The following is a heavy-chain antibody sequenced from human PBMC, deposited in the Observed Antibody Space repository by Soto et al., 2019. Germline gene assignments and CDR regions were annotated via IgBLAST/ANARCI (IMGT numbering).Heavy chain of an antibody. CDR2: IKQDGSEK. J-gene: IGHJ4*02. CDR1: GFTFSSYW. CDR3: ASSIPAAVVGFDY. V-gene: IGHV3-7*01. D-gene: IGHD2-2*01. Sequence: GGSLRLSCAASGFTFSSYWMSWVRQAPGKGLEWVANIKQDGSEKYYVDSVKGRFTISRDNAKNSLYLQMNSLRAEDTAVYYCASSIPAAVVGFDYWGQGTLVTVS.